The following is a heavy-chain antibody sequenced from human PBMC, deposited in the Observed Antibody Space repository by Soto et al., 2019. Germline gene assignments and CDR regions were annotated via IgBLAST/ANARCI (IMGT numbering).Heavy chain of an antibody. Sequence: SETLSLTCAVYGGSFSGYYWSWIRQPPGKGLEWIGEINHSGSTNYNPSLKSRVTISVDTSKNQFSLKLSSVTAADTAVYYCARKRGYSRTNWFDPWGQGTLVTVSS. CDR3: ARKRGYSRTNWFDP. V-gene: IGHV4-34*01. J-gene: IGHJ5*02. CDR2: INHSGST. CDR1: GGSFSGYY. D-gene: IGHD6-13*01.